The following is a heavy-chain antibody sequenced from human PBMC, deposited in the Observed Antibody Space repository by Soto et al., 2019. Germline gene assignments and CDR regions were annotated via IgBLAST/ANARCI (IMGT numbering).Heavy chain of an antibody. CDR2: INPNSGAT. CDR3: ARGVYCSGGSCLDAFDI. CDR1: GYTFTDYY. J-gene: IGHJ3*02. D-gene: IGHD2-15*01. Sequence: GASVKVSCKASGYTFTDYYINWVRQAPGQGLEWMGWINPNSGATNSAQKFQGWVTMTRDTSITTAYMELSRLISEDTAVYYCARGVYCSGGSCLDAFDIWGQGTMVTVSS. V-gene: IGHV1-2*04.